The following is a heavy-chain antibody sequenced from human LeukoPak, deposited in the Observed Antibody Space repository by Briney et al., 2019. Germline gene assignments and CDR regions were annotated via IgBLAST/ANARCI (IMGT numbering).Heavy chain of an antibody. CDR1: GGSISGGSYY. V-gene: IGHV4-61*02. CDR3: ARTGNWGAFDI. Sequence: SETLSLTCTVSGGSISGGSYYWSWIRQPAGKGLEWIGRIYTSGSTNYNPSLKSRVTISVDTSKNQFSLKLSSVTAADTAVYYCARTGNWGAFDIWGQGTMVTVSS. CDR2: IYTSGST. J-gene: IGHJ3*02. D-gene: IGHD3-16*01.